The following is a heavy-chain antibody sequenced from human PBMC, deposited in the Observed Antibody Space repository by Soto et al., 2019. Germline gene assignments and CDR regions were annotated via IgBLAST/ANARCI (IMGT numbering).Heavy chain of an antibody. J-gene: IGHJ4*02. Sequence: PGGSLRLSCAASGFTFSSYGMHWVRQAPGKGLEWVAVIWYDGSNKYYADSVKGRFTISRDNSKSTLYLQMNSLRAEDTAVYYCARDRGPRLPNFFFDYWGQGTLVTVSS. D-gene: IGHD3-3*01. V-gene: IGHV3-33*01. CDR1: GFTFSSYG. CDR3: ARDRGPRLPNFFFDY. CDR2: IWYDGSNK.